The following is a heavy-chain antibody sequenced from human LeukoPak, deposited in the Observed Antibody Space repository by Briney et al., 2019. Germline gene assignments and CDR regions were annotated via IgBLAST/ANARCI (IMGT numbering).Heavy chain of an antibody. J-gene: IGHJ4*02. CDR2: LRYDGSNK. CDR1: GFTFSSYG. CDR3: AKDNSASWPYYLDS. D-gene: IGHD6-13*01. Sequence: PGGSLRLSCAASGFTFSSYGMHWVRQAPGKGLEWVTFLRYDGSNKYYADSVKGRFTISRDNSRNSLYLQMNSLRTEDSALYYCAKDNSASWPYYLDSWGQGTLVTVSS. V-gene: IGHV3-30*02.